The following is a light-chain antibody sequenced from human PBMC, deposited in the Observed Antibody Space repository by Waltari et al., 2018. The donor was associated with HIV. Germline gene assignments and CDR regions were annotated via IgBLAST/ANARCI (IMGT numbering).Light chain of an antibody. CDR1: QTINTY. CDR2: SAS. V-gene: IGKV1-39*01. Sequence: DIQMTQSPSSLSASVGDRVTITCRASQTINTYLNWYQQKPGKAPRLLIYSASSLQSGVPSRFSGSGSGTDFTLTISSLHPEDFATYFCQQSYSAPPYTFGQGPTWTS. CDR3: QQSYSAPPYT. J-gene: IGKJ2*01.